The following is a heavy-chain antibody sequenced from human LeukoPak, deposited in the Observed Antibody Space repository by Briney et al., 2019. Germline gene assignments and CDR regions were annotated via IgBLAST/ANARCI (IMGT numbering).Heavy chain of an antibody. CDR2: IKQDGSEK. D-gene: IGHD2-8*01. V-gene: IGHV3-7*01. Sequence: PGGSLRLSCAASGFTFSSYWMSWVRQAPGKGLEWVANIKQDGSEKYYVDSVKGRFTISRDNAKNSLYLQMNSLRAEGTAVYYCARQRGYCSSGVCRGWFDPWGQGTLVTVSS. J-gene: IGHJ5*02. CDR3: ARQRGYCSSGVCRGWFDP. CDR1: GFTFSSYW.